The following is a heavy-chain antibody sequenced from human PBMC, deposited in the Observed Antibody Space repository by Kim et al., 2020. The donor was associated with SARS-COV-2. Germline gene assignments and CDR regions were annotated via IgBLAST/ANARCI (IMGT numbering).Heavy chain of an antibody. J-gene: IGHJ4*02. CDR2: IIPIFSTA. V-gene: IGHV1-69*13. CDR3: AREGLDSSGYDY. D-gene: IGHD6-19*01. Sequence: SVKVSCKSSGGTFSTYAISWVRQAPGQGLEWMGGIIPIFSTANYAQKFQGRVTITADESTSTAYMELSSLRSEDTAVYYCAREGLDSSGYDYWGQGTLVTVSS. CDR1: GGTFSTYA.